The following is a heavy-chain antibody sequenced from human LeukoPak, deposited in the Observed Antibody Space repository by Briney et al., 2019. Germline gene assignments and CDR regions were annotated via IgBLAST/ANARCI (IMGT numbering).Heavy chain of an antibody. CDR3: AREGWQWLVHAFDI. J-gene: IGHJ3*02. CDR1: GGSFSGYH. D-gene: IGHD6-19*01. Sequence: PSETLSLTCAVYGGSFSGYHWSWIRQPPGKGLEWIGEINHSGSTNYNPSLKSRVTISVDTSKNQFSLKLSSVTAADTAVYYCAREGWQWLVHAFDIWGQGTMVTVSS. V-gene: IGHV4-34*01. CDR2: INHSGST.